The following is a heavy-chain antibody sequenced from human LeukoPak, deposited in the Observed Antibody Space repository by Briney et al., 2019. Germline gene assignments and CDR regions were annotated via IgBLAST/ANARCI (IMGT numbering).Heavy chain of an antibody. Sequence: GGSLRLSCEASGFTFSNYWMSWVRQAPGKGLEWVAVLLHDGSEKYYADSVKGRFTISRDTSKNMVYLQMNSLRAEETAVYYCARDLGGYGYYGMDVWGQGTTVTVSS. CDR2: LLHDGSEK. J-gene: IGHJ6*02. D-gene: IGHD3-22*01. CDR1: GFTFSNYW. V-gene: IGHV3-30-3*01. CDR3: ARDLGGYGYYGMDV.